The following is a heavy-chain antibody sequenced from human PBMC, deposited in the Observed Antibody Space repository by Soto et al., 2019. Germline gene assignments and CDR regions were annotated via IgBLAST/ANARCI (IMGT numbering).Heavy chain of an antibody. CDR3: ARQPTTGDTDLWFDP. CDR1: GGSVTSGGYY. Sequence: SETLSLTCTVSGGSVTSGGYYWSWIRHCPGKGLEWIGYIYSSGDTNYNPSLNSRVAMSVDTSKNQFSLQLTSVTAADTAVYYCARQPTTGDTDLWFDPWGQGTLVTVSS. J-gene: IGHJ5*02. V-gene: IGHV4-31*03. CDR2: IYSSGDT. D-gene: IGHD2-21*01.